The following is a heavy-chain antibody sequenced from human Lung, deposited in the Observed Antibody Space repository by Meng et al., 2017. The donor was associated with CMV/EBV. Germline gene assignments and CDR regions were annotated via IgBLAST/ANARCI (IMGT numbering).Heavy chain of an antibody. V-gene: IGHV4-39*01. CDR1: GGSVSRGSYY. CDR2: IYYIGDT. D-gene: IGHD1-1*01. Sequence: SXTLSLXCTVSGGSVSRGSYYWSWIRQTPGKGLEWIGAIYYIGDTYYNWSLGGRLTISVDTSKNQFSLQVTSVTAADTAIYYCARLQYNWNCLDVWGHGAAVTVSS. CDR3: ARLQYNWNCLDV. J-gene: IGHJ6*02.